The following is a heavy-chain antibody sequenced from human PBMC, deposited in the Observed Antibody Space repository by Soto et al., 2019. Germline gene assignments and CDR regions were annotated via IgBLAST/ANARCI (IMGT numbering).Heavy chain of an antibody. J-gene: IGHJ4*02. CDR3: ARPPRHSSSRTYIFDY. Sequence: GGSLRLSCAASGFTFSSYAMHWVRQAPGKGLEWVAVISYDGSNKYYADSVKGRFTISRDNSKNTLYLQMNSLRAEDTAVYYCARPPRHSSSRTYIFDYWGQGTLVTVSS. CDR1: GFTFSSYA. D-gene: IGHD6-13*01. V-gene: IGHV3-30-3*01. CDR2: ISYDGSNK.